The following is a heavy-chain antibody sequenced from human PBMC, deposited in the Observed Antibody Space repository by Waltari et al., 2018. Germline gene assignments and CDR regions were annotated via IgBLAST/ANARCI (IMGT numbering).Heavy chain of an antibody. Sequence: QVQLVESGGGVVQPGGSLRLSCATSGFTFSRNNMHWVRQAPGQGVEWLAFMPYDGSNKYYADSVTARFAISRDNSKNTQYLEMNNLRPDDTAVYYCAKDMGSGRYSFDYWGQGTLVTVSS. CDR1: GFTFSRNN. CDR3: AKDMGSGRYSFDY. CDR2: MPYDGSNK. J-gene: IGHJ4*02. V-gene: IGHV3-30*02. D-gene: IGHD3-10*01.